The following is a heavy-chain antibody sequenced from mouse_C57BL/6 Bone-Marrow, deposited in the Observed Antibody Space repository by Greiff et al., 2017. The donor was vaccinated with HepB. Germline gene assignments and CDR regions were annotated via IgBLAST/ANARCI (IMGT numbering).Heavy chain of an antibody. CDR2: IHPNSGST. Sequence: QVQLQQPGAELVKPGASVKLSCKASGYTFTSYWMHWVKQRPGQGLEWIGMIHPNSGSTNYNEKFKSKATLTADKSSSTAYMQLSSLTSEDSAVYYCARNVGNYYGSSYGYFDYWGQGTTLTVSS. CDR1: GYTFTSYW. D-gene: IGHD1-1*01. J-gene: IGHJ2*01. V-gene: IGHV1-64*01. CDR3: ARNVGNYYGSSYGYFDY.